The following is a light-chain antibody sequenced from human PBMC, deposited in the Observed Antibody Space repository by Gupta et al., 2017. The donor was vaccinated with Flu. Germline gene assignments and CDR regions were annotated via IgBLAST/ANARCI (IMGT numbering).Light chain of an antibody. Sequence: QSALTHPASLSGSPGQSTAISSPGTSSDIGAYNLVSWYQQHPGKAPKLIIYVVTNRPSGVSDRFSGSKSGNTASLTISGLQAEDEADYYCSSYTRTNTGVFGSGTKVTVL. CDR1: SSDIGAYNL. V-gene: IGLV2-14*01. J-gene: IGLJ1*01. CDR2: VVT. CDR3: SSYTRTNTGV.